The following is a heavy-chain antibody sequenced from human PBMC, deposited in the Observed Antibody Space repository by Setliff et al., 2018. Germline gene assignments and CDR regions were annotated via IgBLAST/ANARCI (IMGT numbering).Heavy chain of an antibody. Sequence: KASETLSLTCTVSGGSISSSSYYWGWIRQPAGKGLEWIGHIYTSGSTNYNPSLKSRVAISVDTSKNQFSLKLSSVTAADTAVYYCARGEQWLVFDYWGQGTLVTVSS. CDR3: ARGEQWLVFDY. V-gene: IGHV4-61*09. CDR2: IYTSGST. CDR1: GGSISSSSYY. J-gene: IGHJ4*02. D-gene: IGHD6-19*01.